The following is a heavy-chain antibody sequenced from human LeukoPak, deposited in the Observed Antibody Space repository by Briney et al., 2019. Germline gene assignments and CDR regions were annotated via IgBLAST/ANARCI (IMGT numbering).Heavy chain of an antibody. CDR3: AKLELLNYFDY. J-gene: IGHJ4*02. CDR1: GFTFDDYG. CDR2: INWNGGST. V-gene: IGHV3-20*04. Sequence: GGSLRLSCAASGFTFDDYGMSWVRQAPGKGLEWVSGINWNGGSTGYADSVKGRFTISRDNAKNSLYLQMNSLRAEDTALYYCAKLELLNYFDYWGQGTLVTVSS. D-gene: IGHD1-26*01.